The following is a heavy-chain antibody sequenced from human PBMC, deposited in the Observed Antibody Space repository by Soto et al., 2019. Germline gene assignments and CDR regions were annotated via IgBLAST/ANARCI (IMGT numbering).Heavy chain of an antibody. CDR1: GGSISSGGYY. CDR2: IYYSGST. D-gene: IGHD3-9*01. V-gene: IGHV4-31*03. Sequence: PSETLSLTCTVSGGSISSGGYYWSWIRQHPGKGLEWIGYIYYSGSTYYNPSPKSRVTISVDTSKNQFSLKLSSVTAADTAVYYCARYYDILTGYYRYFDYWGQGTLVTVSS. J-gene: IGHJ4*02. CDR3: ARYYDILTGYYRYFDY.